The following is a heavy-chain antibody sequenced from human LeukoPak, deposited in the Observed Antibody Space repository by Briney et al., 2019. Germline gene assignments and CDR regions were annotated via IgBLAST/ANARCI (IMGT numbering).Heavy chain of an antibody. CDR2: IYYSGSA. J-gene: IGHJ4*02. CDR3: AGYSSSWYQSYFDY. CDR1: GGSISRGSYY. D-gene: IGHD6-13*01. V-gene: IGHV4-39*07. Sequence: SETLSLTCTVSGGSISRGSYYWGWIRQPPGKGLEWIGSIYYSGSAYYNPSLKSRVTMSVDTSKNQFSLKLSSVTAADTAVYYCAGYSSSWYQSYFDYWGQGTLVTVSS.